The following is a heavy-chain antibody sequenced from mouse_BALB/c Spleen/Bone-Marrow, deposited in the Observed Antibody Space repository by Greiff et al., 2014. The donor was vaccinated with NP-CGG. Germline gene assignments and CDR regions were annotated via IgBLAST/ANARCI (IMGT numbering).Heavy chain of an antibody. CDR1: GYSSTGYY. D-gene: IGHD2-1*01. CDR2: INPYNGAT. J-gene: IGHJ2*01. CDR3: AEGGYGNVFDY. V-gene: IGHV1-31*01. Sequence: EVKLVESGPELVKPGASVKISCKASGYSSTGYYMHWVKQSHVKSLEWIGRINPYNGATSYNQNFKDKASLTVDKSSSTAYMELHSLTSEDSAVYYCAEGGYGNVFDYWGQGTTLTVSS.